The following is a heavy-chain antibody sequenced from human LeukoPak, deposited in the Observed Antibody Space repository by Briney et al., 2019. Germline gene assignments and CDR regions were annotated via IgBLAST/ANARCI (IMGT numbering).Heavy chain of an antibody. CDR3: TRQSGSGSYEN. Sequence: PGGSLRLSCAASGFTFSGSAMHWVRQASGTGLEWLGRIRSKANSYATAYAASVKGRFTISRDDSKNTAYLQMNSLKTEDTAVYYCTRQSGSGSYENWGQGTLVTVSS. J-gene: IGHJ4*02. D-gene: IGHD3-10*01. CDR2: IRSKANSYAT. CDR1: GFTFSGSA. V-gene: IGHV3-73*01.